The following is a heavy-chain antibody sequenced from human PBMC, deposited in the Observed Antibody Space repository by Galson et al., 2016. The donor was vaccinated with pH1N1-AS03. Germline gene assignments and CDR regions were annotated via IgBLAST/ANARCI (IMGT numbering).Heavy chain of an antibody. CDR2: IHYSGGS. CDR1: GDSISNYY. CDR3: VRDKLSKDNHCAMDV. Sequence: ETLSLTCAVSGDSISNYYWGWMRQPPGKGLEWIGYIHYSGGSNYNPSLQTRATISVDTSKNQFSLRLSSVTAADSAVYYCVRDKLSKDNHCAMDVWGQGTTVIVSS. J-gene: IGHJ6*02. V-gene: IGHV4-59*01.